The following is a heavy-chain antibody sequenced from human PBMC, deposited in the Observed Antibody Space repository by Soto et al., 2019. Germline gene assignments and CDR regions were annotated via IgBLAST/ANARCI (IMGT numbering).Heavy chain of an antibody. CDR1: GYTFTSYY. CDR2: INPSGGST. J-gene: IGHJ3*02. CDR3: AGGGACGRVGATSDAFDI. Sequence: ASVKVSCKASGYTFTSYYMHWVRQAPGQGLEWMGIINPSGGSTSYAQKFQGRVTMTRDTSTSTVYMELSSLRSEDTAVYYCAGGGACGRVGATSDAFDIWGQGKMVTVSS. D-gene: IGHD1-26*01. V-gene: IGHV1-46*01.